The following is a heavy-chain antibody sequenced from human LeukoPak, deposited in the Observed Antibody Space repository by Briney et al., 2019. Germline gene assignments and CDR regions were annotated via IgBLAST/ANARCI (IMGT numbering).Heavy chain of an antibody. D-gene: IGHD3-10*01. V-gene: IGHV4-31*03. J-gene: IGHJ6*02. Sequence: TLSLTCTVSGGSISSGGYYWSWIRQHPGKGLEWIGYIYYSGSTYYNPSLKSRVTISVDTSKNQFSLKLSSVTAADTAVYYCARSLTFTIRPRYGMDVWGQGTTVTVSS. CDR3: ARSLTFTIRPRYGMDV. CDR2: IYYSGST. CDR1: GGSISSGGYY.